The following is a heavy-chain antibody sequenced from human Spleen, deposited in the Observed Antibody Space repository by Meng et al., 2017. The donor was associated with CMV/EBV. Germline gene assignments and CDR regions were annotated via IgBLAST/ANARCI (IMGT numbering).Heavy chain of an antibody. CDR2: IRVYNGDT. CDR1: YTFTRYG. D-gene: IGHD2-21*01. J-gene: IGHJ5*02. Sequence: YTFTRYGINCVRQAPGQGLEWMGWIRVYNGDTKYAQKFQGRFTMTTDTSTSTAYMELRSLRSGDTAVYYCARRGPSYCGVDCLAWFDPWGQGTLVTVSS. CDR3: ARRGPSYCGVDCLAWFDP. V-gene: IGHV1-18*01.